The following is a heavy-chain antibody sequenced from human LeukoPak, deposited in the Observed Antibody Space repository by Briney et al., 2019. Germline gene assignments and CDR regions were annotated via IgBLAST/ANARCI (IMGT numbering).Heavy chain of an antibody. Sequence: GGSLRLSCAASGFTFSNYAMSWVRQAPGKGLEWVSAISGSGGSTYYADSVKGRFTISRDNSKNTLYLQMNSLRAEDTAVYYCAKPLYSSGRPRATAFDYWGQGTLVTVSS. CDR3: AKPLYSSGRPRATAFDY. V-gene: IGHV3-23*01. D-gene: IGHD6-19*01. CDR1: GFTFSNYA. CDR2: ISGSGGST. J-gene: IGHJ4*02.